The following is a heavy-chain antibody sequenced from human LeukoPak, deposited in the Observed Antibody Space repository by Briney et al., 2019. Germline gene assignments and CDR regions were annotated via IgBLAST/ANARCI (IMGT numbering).Heavy chain of an antibody. V-gene: IGHV1-46*01. CDR2: INPSGGST. CDR3: ARGGYSSPRGWFDP. Sequence: ASVKVSCKASGYTFINYYIHWVRQAPGQGLEWMGIINPSGGSTTYPQKFQGRVTMTRDMSTSTVYMDLSSLRSEDTAVYYCARGGYSSPRGWFDPWGQRTLVTVSS. D-gene: IGHD6-19*01. CDR1: GYTFINYY. J-gene: IGHJ5*02.